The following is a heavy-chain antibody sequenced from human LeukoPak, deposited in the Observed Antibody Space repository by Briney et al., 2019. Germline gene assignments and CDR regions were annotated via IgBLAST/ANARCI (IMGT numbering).Heavy chain of an antibody. CDR3: TKDRGYSYGTDAFDI. D-gene: IGHD5-18*01. J-gene: IGHJ3*02. Sequence: PGGSLRLSCAACGFTFDDYAMHWVRQAPGKGLEWVSGINWNSGSIDYADSVKGRFTISRDNAKNSLYLQINSLRAEDTALYYCTKDRGYSYGTDAFDIWGRGTMVTVSS. V-gene: IGHV3-9*01. CDR2: INWNSGSI. CDR1: GFTFDDYA.